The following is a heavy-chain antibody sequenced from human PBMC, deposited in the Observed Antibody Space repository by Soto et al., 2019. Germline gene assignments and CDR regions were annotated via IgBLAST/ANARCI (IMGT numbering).Heavy chain of an antibody. CDR1: CGSIISYY. J-gene: IGHJ5*02. CDR3: ARVRWFGETYWFDP. CDR2: IYYSGST. Sequence: PSETLSLTCTFSCGSIISYYWSWIRQPPGKGLEWIGYIYYSGSTNYNPSLKSRVTISVDTSKNQFSLKLSSVTAADTAVYYCARVRWFGETYWFDPWGQGTLVTVSS. D-gene: IGHD3-10*01. V-gene: IGHV4-59*01.